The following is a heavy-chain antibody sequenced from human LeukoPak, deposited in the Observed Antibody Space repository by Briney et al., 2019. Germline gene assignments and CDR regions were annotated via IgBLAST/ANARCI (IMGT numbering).Heavy chain of an antibody. Sequence: SETLSLTCTVSGYSISSGYYWGWIRQPPGKGLEWIGSIYHSGSIYYNPSLKSRVTISVDTSKNQFSLKLSSVTAADTAVYYCARQYYDFWSGYSNFDYWGQGTLVTVSS. J-gene: IGHJ4*02. CDR3: ARQYYDFWSGYSNFDY. D-gene: IGHD3-3*01. V-gene: IGHV4-38-2*02. CDR2: IYHSGSI. CDR1: GYSISSGYY.